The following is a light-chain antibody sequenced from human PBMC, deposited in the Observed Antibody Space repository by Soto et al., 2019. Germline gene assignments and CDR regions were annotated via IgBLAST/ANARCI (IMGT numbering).Light chain of an antibody. CDR2: DES. J-gene: IGKJ1*01. V-gene: IGKV1-12*01. CDR3: YQANSFPRT. Sequence: DIQLTQSPSCLSASVGAKVTITCRASQSIRGYVSWVQPKPGEAPKLLIYDESSLQSGVASRCSGGGAATDYTPTTSSLQHQDFVTSYCYQANSFPRTFGQGTKVDIK. CDR1: QSIRGY.